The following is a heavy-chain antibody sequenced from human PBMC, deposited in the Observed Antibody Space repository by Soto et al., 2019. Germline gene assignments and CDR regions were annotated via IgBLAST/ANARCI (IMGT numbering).Heavy chain of an antibody. CDR1: GFTFSTYA. J-gene: IGHJ4*02. Sequence: LRLSCAASGFTFSTYAMNWVRQAPGKGLEWLSLISGSGGGTYYADSVKGRFTISRDNSKNTLYLQMISLRAEDTAVYYCAKDQGNTIVGASRGFDHWGQGNLVTVSS. V-gene: IGHV3-23*01. CDR2: ISGSGGGT. CDR3: AKDQGNTIVGASRGFDH. D-gene: IGHD1-26*01.